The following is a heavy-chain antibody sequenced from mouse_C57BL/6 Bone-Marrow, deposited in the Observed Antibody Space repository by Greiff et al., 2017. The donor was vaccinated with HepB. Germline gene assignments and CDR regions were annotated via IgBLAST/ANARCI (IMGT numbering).Heavy chain of an antibody. D-gene: IGHD1-1*01. CDR3: ARRGVVAPYFDY. CDR1: GFTFSSYG. J-gene: IGHJ2*01. Sequence: EVKLQESGGDLVKPGGSLKLSCAASGFTFSSYGMSWVRQTPDKRLEWVATISSGGSYTYYPDSVKGRFTISRDNAKNTLYLQMSSLKSEDTAMYYCARRGVVAPYFDYWSQGTTLTVSS. CDR2: ISSGGSYT. V-gene: IGHV5-6*02.